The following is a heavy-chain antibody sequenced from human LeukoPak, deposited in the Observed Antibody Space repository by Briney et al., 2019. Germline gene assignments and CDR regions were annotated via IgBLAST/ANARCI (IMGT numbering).Heavy chain of an antibody. V-gene: IGHV3-11*01. CDR1: GFTFSDYY. D-gene: IGHD1-26*01. CDR2: INHSGGTI. Sequence: GGSLTLSCAASGFTFSDYYMSWIRQAPGKGLEWVSYINHSGGTIYYADSVKGRFTISRDNAKNSLYLQMNSLRAEDTAVYYCARARGSYSTDYWGQGTLVTVSS. J-gene: IGHJ4*02. CDR3: ARARGSYSTDY.